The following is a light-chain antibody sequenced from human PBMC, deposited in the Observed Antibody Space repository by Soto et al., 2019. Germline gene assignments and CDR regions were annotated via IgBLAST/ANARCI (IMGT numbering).Light chain of an antibody. CDR1: QSVLHSSNGNNY. CDR3: QHYNNWPFT. Sequence: DIVMTQSPDFLAVSLGERATIKCRSSQSVLHSSNGNNYLAWYQQKPGQAPTLLIYGASARATGIPARFSGSGSGTEFTLTISSLQSEDFAVYYCQHYNNWPFTFGQGTKLEIK. CDR2: GAS. V-gene: IGKV4-1*01. J-gene: IGKJ2*01.